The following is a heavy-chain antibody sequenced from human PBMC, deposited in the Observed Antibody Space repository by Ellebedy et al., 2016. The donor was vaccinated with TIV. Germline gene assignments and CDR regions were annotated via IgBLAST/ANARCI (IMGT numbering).Heavy chain of an antibody. D-gene: IGHD1-20*01. J-gene: IGHJ4*02. V-gene: IGHV4-39*01. Sequence: SETLSLTXTVSGGSISSSSDYWGWIRQPPVKGLEWIGSISYSGSTYYNPSLKRRVSISVDTSNNQYSLKLSSVTAADTAVYYCARIPYYWKSPLDIWGQGTPVTVSS. CDR2: ISYSGST. CDR3: ARIPYYWKSPLDI. CDR1: GGSISSSSDY.